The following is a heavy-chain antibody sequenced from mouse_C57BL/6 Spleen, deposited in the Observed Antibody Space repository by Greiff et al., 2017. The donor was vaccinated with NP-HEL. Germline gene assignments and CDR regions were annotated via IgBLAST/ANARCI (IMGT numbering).Heavy chain of an antibody. CDR3: ASGLRSWFAY. D-gene: IGHD1-1*01. Sequence: EVKLMESGGGLVQPGGSLKLSCAASGFTFSDYYMYWVRQTPEKRLEWVAYISNGGGSTYYPDTVKGRFTISRDNAKNTLYLQMSRLKSEDTAMYYCASGLRSWFAYWGQGTLVTVSA. J-gene: IGHJ3*01. V-gene: IGHV5-12*01. CDR1: GFTFSDYY. CDR2: ISNGGGST.